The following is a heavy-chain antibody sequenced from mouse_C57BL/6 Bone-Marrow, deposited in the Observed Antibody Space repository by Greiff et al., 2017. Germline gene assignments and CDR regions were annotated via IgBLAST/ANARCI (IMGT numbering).Heavy chain of an antibody. CDR1: GYTFTSYD. D-gene: IGHD2-3*01. CDR3: ARFGYDGYYVWFAY. V-gene: IGHV1-72*01. Sequence: VQLQQSGPELVKPGASVKLSCKASGYTFTSYDINWVKQRPGQGLEWIGWIYPNSGGTKYNEKFKSKATLTVDKPSSTAYMQLSSLTSEDSAVYYCARFGYDGYYVWFAYWGQGTLVTVSA. J-gene: IGHJ3*01. CDR2: IYPNSGGT.